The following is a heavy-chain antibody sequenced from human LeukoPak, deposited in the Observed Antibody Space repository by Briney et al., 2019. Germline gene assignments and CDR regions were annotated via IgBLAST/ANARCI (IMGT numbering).Heavy chain of an antibody. D-gene: IGHD3-22*01. CDR2: ISGSGGST. CDR1: GFTFSSYA. CDR3: AKDTTYYYDSSGYYPGAFNI. J-gene: IGHJ3*02. Sequence: PGGSLRLSCAASGFTFSSYAMSWVRQAPGKGLGWVSAISGSGGSTYYANSVKGRFTISRDNSKNTLYLQMNSLRAEDTAVYYCAKDTTYYYDSSGYYPGAFNIWGQGTMVTVSS. V-gene: IGHV3-23*01.